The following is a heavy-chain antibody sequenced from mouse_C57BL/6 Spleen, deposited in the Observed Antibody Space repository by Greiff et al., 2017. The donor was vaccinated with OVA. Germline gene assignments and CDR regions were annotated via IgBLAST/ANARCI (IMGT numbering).Heavy chain of an antibody. Sequence: EVKLVESGGGLVQPGGSLKLSCAASGFTFSDYGMAWVRQAPRKGPEWVAFISNLAYSIYYADTVTGRFTISRENAKNTLYLEMSSLRSEDTAMYYCARQDDYENYYAMDYWGQGTSVTVSS. D-gene: IGHD2-4*01. V-gene: IGHV5-15*04. J-gene: IGHJ4*01. CDR1: GFTFSDYG. CDR3: ARQDDYENYYAMDY. CDR2: ISNLAYSI.